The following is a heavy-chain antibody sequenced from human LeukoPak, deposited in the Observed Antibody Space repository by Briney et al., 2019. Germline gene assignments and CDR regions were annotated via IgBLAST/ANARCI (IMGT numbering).Heavy chain of an antibody. CDR3: EKASYYYGSGSYYGY. Sequence: GRSLRLSCAASGFTFSSYGMHWVRQAPGKGLEWVAVISYDGSNKYYADSVKGRFTISRDNSKNTMYLQMNSLRAEDTAVYYCEKASYYYGSGSYYGYWGQGTLVTVSS. D-gene: IGHD3-10*01. CDR1: GFTFSSYG. V-gene: IGHV3-30*18. J-gene: IGHJ4*02. CDR2: ISYDGSNK.